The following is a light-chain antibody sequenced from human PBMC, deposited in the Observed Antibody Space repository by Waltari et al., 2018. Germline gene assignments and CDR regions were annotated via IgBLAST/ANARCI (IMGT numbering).Light chain of an antibody. J-gene: IGLJ3*02. Sequence: SSELTQDPTISVALGQTVRIPCQGDSLRRYYASWYRQRPGQAPILLIYGNNNRPSGIPDRFSGSTSGNMASLTITGAQAEDEADYYCHSRDTTTNRVFGRGTKLTVV. CDR3: HSRDTTTNRV. V-gene: IGLV3-19*01. CDR2: GNN. CDR1: SLRRYY.